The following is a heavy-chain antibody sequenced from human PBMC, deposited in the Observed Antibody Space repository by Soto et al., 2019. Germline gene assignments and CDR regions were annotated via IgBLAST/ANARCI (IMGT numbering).Heavy chain of an antibody. CDR3: AKDLLGRGRAYGMDV. CDR2: ISYDGSNQ. D-gene: IGHD7-27*01. J-gene: IGHJ6*02. Sequence: QVQLVESGGGVVQPGRSLRLSCAASGFTFSNYGMHWVRQAPGKGLEWVAVISYDGSNQYYADSVKGRFTISRDNSKNTLYLQMNSPRAEDTAVYYCAKDLLGRGRAYGMDVWGQGTTVTVSS. V-gene: IGHV3-30*18. CDR1: GFTFSNYG.